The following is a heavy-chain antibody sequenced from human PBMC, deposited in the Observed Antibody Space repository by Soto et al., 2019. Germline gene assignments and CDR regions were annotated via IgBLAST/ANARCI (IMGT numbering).Heavy chain of an antibody. Sequence: GGSLRLSCEASGFTIIGCSMNLVCQATGKGLEWLAYITIRTGNIVYADSVRGRFTISADNAENSVFLQMNSLRDEDSAVYFCVRDRDLYRDMFHADLWGQGTLVTVSS. CDR3: VRDRDLYRDMFHADL. CDR1: GFTIIGCS. CDR2: ITIRTGNI. D-gene: IGHD3-10*02. V-gene: IGHV3-48*02. J-gene: IGHJ4*01.